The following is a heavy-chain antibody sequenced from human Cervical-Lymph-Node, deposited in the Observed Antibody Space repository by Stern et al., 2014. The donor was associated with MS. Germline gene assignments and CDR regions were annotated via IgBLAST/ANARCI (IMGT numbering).Heavy chain of an antibody. Sequence: QVQLVQSGGGVVQPGRSLRLSCAASGFTFSSYAMHWVRQAPGKGLEWVAVISFDGGKEYYADSVKGRFTISRDNSKTTLYLQMDNVRAEDTAVYFCAKIVPTTIQFDAFDVWGQGTMVTVSS. V-gene: IGHV3-30*18. CDR1: GFTFSSYA. CDR3: AKIVPTTIQFDAFDV. CDR2: ISFDGGKE. D-gene: IGHD2-2*02. J-gene: IGHJ3*01.